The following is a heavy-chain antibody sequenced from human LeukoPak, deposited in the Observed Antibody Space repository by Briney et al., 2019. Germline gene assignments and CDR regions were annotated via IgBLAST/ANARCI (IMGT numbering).Heavy chain of an antibody. CDR3: ARAEMGTTIFGVVIRLDAFDI. J-gene: IGHJ3*02. CDR1: GFTFSSYW. Sequence: AGGSLRLSCAASGFTFSSYWMSWVRQAPGKGLEWVANIKPDGSEKYCVDSVEGRFTISRDNAKNSLYLQMNSLRAEDTAVYYCARAEMGTTIFGVVIRLDAFDIWGQGTMVTVSS. CDR2: IKPDGSEK. D-gene: IGHD3-3*01. V-gene: IGHV3-7*01.